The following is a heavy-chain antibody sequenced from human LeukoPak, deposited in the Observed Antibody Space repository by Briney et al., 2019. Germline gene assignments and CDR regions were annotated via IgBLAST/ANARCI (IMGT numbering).Heavy chain of an antibody. Sequence: GSLILSCAASGFTFSSYWMHWVRQAPGKGLVWVSRIYSDGSATNYADSVKGRFTISRDNAKNTLYLQMNNLRVEDTAVYYCASEGWQVLDYWGQGTLVTVSS. V-gene: IGHV3-74*01. CDR2: IYSDGSAT. J-gene: IGHJ4*02. CDR1: GFTFSSYW. D-gene: IGHD2-15*01. CDR3: ASEGWQVLDY.